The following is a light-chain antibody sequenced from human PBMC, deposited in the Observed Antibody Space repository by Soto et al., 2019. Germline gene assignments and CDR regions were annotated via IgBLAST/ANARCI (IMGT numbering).Light chain of an antibody. CDR3: SSYTSSGTYV. CDR2: DVS. J-gene: IGLJ1*01. V-gene: IGLV2-14*01. Sequence: QSALAQPASVSWSPGQSITLSCTGRNRDGGGYDFVSWYQQHPDNAPKLIIYDVSDRPSGESSRFSGSKSANTASLTISGLQAEDEADYYCSSYTSSGTYVFGTGTKATV. CDR1: NRDGGGYDF.